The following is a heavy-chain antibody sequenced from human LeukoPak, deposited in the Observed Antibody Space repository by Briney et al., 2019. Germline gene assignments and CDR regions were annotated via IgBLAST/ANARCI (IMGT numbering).Heavy chain of an antibody. V-gene: IGHV1-2*02. D-gene: IGHD3-10*01. CDR2: INPNSGGT. CDR1: GYTFTGYY. J-gene: IGHJ4*02. Sequence: ASVTVSCKASGYTFTGYYLHWVRQAPGQGLDWMGWINPNSGGTNYAQKFQGRVTMTRDTSISTAYMEVSRLRSDDTAVYYCARDHAYYDSGSNYAFDYWGQGTLVTVSS. CDR3: ARDHAYYDSGSNYAFDY.